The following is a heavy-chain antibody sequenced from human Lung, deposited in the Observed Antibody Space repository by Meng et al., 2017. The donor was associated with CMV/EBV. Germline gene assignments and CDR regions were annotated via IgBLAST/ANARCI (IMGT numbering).Heavy chain of an antibody. CDR3: ARDGNDYGNYWFDS. CDR2: ISQTGSGI. J-gene: IGHJ5*01. CDR1: GFTFSDYE. Sequence: GGSLRPXXAASGFTFSDYEMNWVRQAPGKGLEWLSYISQTGSGIYYADSVKGRFTISRDDSKNTVYLQMNNLRDEDTAVYYCARDGNDYGNYWFDSWGQGTXVTVSS. D-gene: IGHD4-11*01. V-gene: IGHV3-48*02.